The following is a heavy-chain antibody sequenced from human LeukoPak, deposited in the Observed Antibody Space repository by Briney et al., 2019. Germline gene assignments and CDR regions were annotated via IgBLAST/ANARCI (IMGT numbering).Heavy chain of an antibody. CDR1: GFTFSSYA. J-gene: IGHJ4*02. V-gene: IGHV3-23*01. D-gene: IGHD2-8*01. CDR3: AKADHYTDGVCCQFDF. CDR2: MSGSGGRT. Sequence: GGSLRLSCVVSGFTFSSYAMSWVRQAPGKGLEWVSAMSGSGGRTYYADSVKGRFTISRDNSKNTLYLQLNSLRVKDTAVYYCAKADHYTDGVCCQFDFWGQGTLVTVSS.